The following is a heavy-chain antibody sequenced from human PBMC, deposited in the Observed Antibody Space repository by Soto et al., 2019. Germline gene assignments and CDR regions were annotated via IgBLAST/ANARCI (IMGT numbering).Heavy chain of an antibody. J-gene: IGHJ5*02. Sequence: QVQLVQSGAEVKKPGASVKVSCKASGYTFTSYGISWVRQAPGQGLEWMGWISAYNGNTNYAQKLQGRVTMTTDTSTSTAYMELRSLRSDDTAVYYCARTGPDYYDSSGYYYENNWFDPGGQGTLVTVSS. CDR1: GYTFTSYG. V-gene: IGHV1-18*01. CDR3: ARTGPDYYDSSGYYYENNWFDP. CDR2: ISAYNGNT. D-gene: IGHD3-22*01.